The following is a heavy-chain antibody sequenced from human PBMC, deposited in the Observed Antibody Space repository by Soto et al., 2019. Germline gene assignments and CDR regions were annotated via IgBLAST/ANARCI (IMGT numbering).Heavy chain of an antibody. Sequence: QVQLVQSGAEEKKPGASGKVSCKASGYTFTSYAMHWVRQAPGQRLEWMGWINAGNGNTKYAQKFQGRVTITRDTSASAAYMDLSSLRSDDTAVYYCARSIVVVAALDYWGPGTLVTVSS. V-gene: IGHV1-3*05. D-gene: IGHD2-21*02. CDR1: GYTFTSYA. CDR2: INAGNGNT. CDR3: ARSIVVVAALDY. J-gene: IGHJ4*02.